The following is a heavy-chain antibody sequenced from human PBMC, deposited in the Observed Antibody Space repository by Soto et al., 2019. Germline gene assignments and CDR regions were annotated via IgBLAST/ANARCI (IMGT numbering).Heavy chain of an antibody. J-gene: IGHJ6*02. CDR2: IYYSGST. Sequence: PSETLSLTYTVSVGPISGGDYFCGWIRQPPGKGLEWIGYIYYSGSTYYNPSLKSRVTISVDTSKNQFSLKLSSVTAADTAVYYCAREIRGYSYGYDYYYGMDVWGQGTTVTVSS. CDR3: AREIRGYSYGYDYYYGMDV. D-gene: IGHD5-18*01. CDR1: VGPISGGDYF. V-gene: IGHV4-30-4*01.